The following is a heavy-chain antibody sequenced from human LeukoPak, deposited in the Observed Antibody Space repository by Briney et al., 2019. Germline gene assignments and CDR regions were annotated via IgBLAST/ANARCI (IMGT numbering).Heavy chain of an antibody. CDR3: ARDVAGNRYADY. V-gene: IGHV1-2*02. J-gene: IGHJ4*02. CDR2: INPNSGST. CDR1: RYTFTNYY. Sequence: ASVKVSCKASRYTFTNYYMHWVRQAPGQGLEWMGWINPNSGSTDYAQKFQGRVTLTRDTSISTAYMELNGLRSDDTALYYCARDVAGNRYADYWGQGTLVAVSS. D-gene: IGHD6-19*01.